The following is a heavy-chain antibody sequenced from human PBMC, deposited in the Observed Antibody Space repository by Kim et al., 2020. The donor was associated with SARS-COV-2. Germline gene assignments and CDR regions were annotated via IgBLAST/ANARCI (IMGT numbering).Heavy chain of an antibody. J-gene: IGHJ3*02. CDR1: GGTFTNSA. D-gene: IGHD3-3*01. Sequence: SVKVSCKASGGTFTNSAVSWVRQAPGQGLEWMGGIIPMFDTRSFAEKFQSRVMITADESTSTVYMELSGLTSDDTAMYFCATTIFGVVNGAFDIWGRGTMVTAS. CDR2: IIPMFDTR. V-gene: IGHV1-69*13. CDR3: ATTIFGVVNGAFDI.